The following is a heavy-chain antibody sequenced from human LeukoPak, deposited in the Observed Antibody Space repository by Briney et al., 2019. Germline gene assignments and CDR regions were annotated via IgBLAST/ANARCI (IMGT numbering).Heavy chain of an antibody. CDR3: ARASVLLSADY. V-gene: IGHV4-59*01. CDR2: IYNSGGT. CDR1: GGSITSSFY. D-gene: IGHD3-16*01. Sequence: SETLSLTCAVSGGSITSSFYWSWIRQSPGKGLEWIGYIYNSGGTKYNPSLKSRLTISVDTSKNQFSLNLSSVTAADTAVYYCARASVLLSADYWGQGTLVTVSS. J-gene: IGHJ4*02.